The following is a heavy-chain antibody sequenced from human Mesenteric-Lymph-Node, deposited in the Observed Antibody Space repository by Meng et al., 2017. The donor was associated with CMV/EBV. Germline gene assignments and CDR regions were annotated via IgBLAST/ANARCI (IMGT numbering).Heavy chain of an antibody. CDR3: AKSRDSGYDLIDF. CDR1: GLTFSHYA. D-gene: IGHD5-12*01. J-gene: IGHJ4*02. V-gene: IGHV3-23*03. Sequence: GESLKISCAASGLTFSHYAMTWVRQAPGKGLEWVSLTYSEGLNTYYADSVKGRFTMSRDNPKNTVYLQMNSLRVEDTAVYYCAKSRDSGYDLIDFWGQGTLVTVSS. CDR2: TYSEGLNT.